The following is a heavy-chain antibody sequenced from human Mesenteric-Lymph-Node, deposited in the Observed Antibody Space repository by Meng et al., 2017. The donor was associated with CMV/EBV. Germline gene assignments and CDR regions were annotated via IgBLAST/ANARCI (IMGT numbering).Heavy chain of an antibody. Sequence: ASVKVSCKAYGYTFTDYYLHWVRQAPGQGFEWMGWINPKTIGTHYAQKFQGRVTLTRDTSINTAYMELSGLRSEDTAVYYCAIQSSGYAYNWFDPWGQGTLVTVSS. J-gene: IGHJ5*02. V-gene: IGHV1-2*02. CDR3: AIQSSGYAYNWFDP. CDR1: GYTFTDYY. D-gene: IGHD5-12*01. CDR2: INPKTIGT.